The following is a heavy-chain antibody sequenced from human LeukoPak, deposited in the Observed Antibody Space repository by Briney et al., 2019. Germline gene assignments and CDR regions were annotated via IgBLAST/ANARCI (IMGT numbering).Heavy chain of an antibody. CDR3: AKGGDFWSGYLDY. CDR2: ISGSGSHK. Sequence: QAGGSLRLSCVVSGLTVSRKFMSWVRQAPGKGLEWVSPISGSGSHKYYADSVKGRFTVSRDNSKNTLYLQMNSLRAEDTAVYYCAKGGDFWSGYLDYWGQGTLVTVSS. V-gene: IGHV3-23*01. J-gene: IGHJ4*02. D-gene: IGHD3-3*01. CDR1: GLTVSRKF.